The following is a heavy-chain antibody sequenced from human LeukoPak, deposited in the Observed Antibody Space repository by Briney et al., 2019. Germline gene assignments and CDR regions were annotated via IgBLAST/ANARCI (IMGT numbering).Heavy chain of an antibody. CDR2: ISENGEST. J-gene: IGHJ5*02. Sequence: GGSLRLSCAASGFTFNTYAMSWVRQAPGKGLEWVSSISENGESTYYADSVKGRFTISRDNSKNTLYLQMNSLRAEDTATYYCAKEWDGSGTRLGWFDPWGQGTLVTVSS. V-gene: IGHV3-23*01. D-gene: IGHD3-10*01. CDR1: GFTFNTYA. CDR3: AKEWDGSGTRLGWFDP.